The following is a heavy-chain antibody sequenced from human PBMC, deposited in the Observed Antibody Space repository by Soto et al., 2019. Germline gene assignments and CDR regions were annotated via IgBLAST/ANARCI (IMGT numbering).Heavy chain of an antibody. CDR1: GFTFSSYA. V-gene: IGHV3-33*01. Sequence: PGGSLRLSCAASGFTFSSYAMHWVRQAPGKGLEWVGFIWYDGSNTFYAESVKGRFTISRDNSKNTLYLQMNSLRAEDTAVYYCARAREARITMVRGVIYWFDPWGQGTLVTVSS. CDR3: ARAREARITMVRGVIYWFDP. D-gene: IGHD3-10*01. CDR2: IWYDGSNT. J-gene: IGHJ5*02.